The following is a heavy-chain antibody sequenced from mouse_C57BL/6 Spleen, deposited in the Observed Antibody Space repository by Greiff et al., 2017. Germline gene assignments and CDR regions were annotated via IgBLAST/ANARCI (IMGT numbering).Heavy chain of an antibody. V-gene: IGHV1-69*01. CDR3: ARWGTTVVAYYAMDY. J-gene: IGHJ4*01. D-gene: IGHD1-1*01. CDR2: IDPSDSYT. CDR1: GYTFTSYW. Sequence: QVQLQQPEAELVMPGASVKLSCKASGYTFTSYWMHWVKQRPGQGLEWIGEIDPSDSYTNYNQKFKGKSTLTVDKSSSTAYMQLSSLTSEDSAVYYCARWGTTVVAYYAMDYWGQGTSVTVSS.